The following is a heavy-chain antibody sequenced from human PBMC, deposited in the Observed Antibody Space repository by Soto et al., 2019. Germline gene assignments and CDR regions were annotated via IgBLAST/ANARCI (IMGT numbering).Heavy chain of an antibody. CDR1: GGSISSGDYY. D-gene: IGHD2-21*02. V-gene: IGHV4-30-4*01. Sequence: SETLSLTCTVSGGSISSGDYYWSWIRQPPGKGLEWIGYIYYSGSTYYNPSLKSRVTISVDTSKNQFSLKLSSVTAADTAVYYCARDGTYCGGDCSRAFDIWGQGTMVTVSS. J-gene: IGHJ3*02. CDR2: IYYSGST. CDR3: ARDGTYCGGDCSRAFDI.